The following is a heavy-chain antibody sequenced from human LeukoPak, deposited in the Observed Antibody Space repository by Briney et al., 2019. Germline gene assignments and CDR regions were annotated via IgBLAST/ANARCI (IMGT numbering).Heavy chain of an antibody. D-gene: IGHD6-19*01. Sequence: GGSLRLSCAASGFTFSSYGMHWVRQAPGKGLEWVAVIWYDGSNKYYADSVKGRFTISRDNSKNTLYLQMNSLRAEDTAVYYCAREPVAGYFDYWGQGTLVTVSS. CDR1: GFTFSSYG. CDR2: IWYDGSNK. V-gene: IGHV3-33*01. CDR3: AREPVAGYFDY. J-gene: IGHJ4*02.